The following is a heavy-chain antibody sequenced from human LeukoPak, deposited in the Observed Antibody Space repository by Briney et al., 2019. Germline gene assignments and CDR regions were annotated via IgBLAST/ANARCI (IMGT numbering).Heavy chain of an antibody. CDR2: ISYDGSNK. J-gene: IGHJ4*02. CDR3: AKDLRFLEWLTDY. CDR1: GFTFSSYG. Sequence: GGSLRLSCAASGFTFSSYGMHWVRQAPGKGLEWMAVISYDGSNKYYADSVKGRFTISRDNSKNTLYLQMNSLRAEDTAVYYCAKDLRFLEWLTDYWGQGTLVTVSS. V-gene: IGHV3-30*18. D-gene: IGHD3-3*01.